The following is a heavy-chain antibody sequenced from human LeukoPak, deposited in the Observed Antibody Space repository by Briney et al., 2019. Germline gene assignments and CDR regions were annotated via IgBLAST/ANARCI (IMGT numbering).Heavy chain of an antibody. CDR3: ALIIGNNGLFDY. CDR1: GFTFSSYS. V-gene: IGHV3-21*01. Sequence: GGSLRLSCAASGFTFSSYSMNWVLQAPGKGLEWVSSISSSSSYIYYADSVKGRFTISRDNAKNSLYLQINSLRAEDTAVYYCALIIGNNGLFDYWGQGTLVTVSS. D-gene: IGHD2-8*01. CDR2: ISSSSSYI. J-gene: IGHJ4*02.